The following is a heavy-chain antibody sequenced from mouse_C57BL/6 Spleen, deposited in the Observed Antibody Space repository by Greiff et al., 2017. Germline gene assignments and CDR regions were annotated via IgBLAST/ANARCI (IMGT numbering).Heavy chain of an antibody. Sequence: VKLQQPGAELVRPGTSVKLSCEASGYTFTSYWMHWVKQRPGQGLEWIGVIDPSDSYTNYNQKFKGKATLTVDTSSSTAYMQLSSLTSEDSAVYYCARRDSSGYVGYWGQGTTLTVSS. J-gene: IGHJ2*01. CDR2: IDPSDSYT. V-gene: IGHV1-59*01. D-gene: IGHD3-2*02. CDR3: ARRDSSGYVGY. CDR1: GYTFTSYW.